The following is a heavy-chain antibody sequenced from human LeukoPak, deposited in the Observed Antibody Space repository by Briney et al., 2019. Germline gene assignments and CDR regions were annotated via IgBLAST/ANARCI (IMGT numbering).Heavy chain of an antibody. V-gene: IGHV3-15*01. CDR3: TTGLQDWLSREL. D-gene: IGHD3/OR15-3a*01. CDR2: IKSKTDGGTT. J-gene: IGHJ4*02. Sequence: GGSLRLSCAASGFTFSNAWMSWVRQAPGKGLEWVGRIKSKTDGGTTDYAAPVKGRFTISRDDSRNTLYLQMNSLKTEDTAVYYCTTGLQDWLSRELWGQGTLVTVSS. CDR1: GFTFSNAW.